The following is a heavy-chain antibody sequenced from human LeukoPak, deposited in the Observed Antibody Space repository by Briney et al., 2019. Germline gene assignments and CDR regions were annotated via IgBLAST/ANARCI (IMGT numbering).Heavy chain of an antibody. CDR2: INHSGST. CDR1: GGSFSGYY. V-gene: IGHV4-34*01. CDR3: ARGGGYSGYYFDY. D-gene: IGHD5-12*01. Sequence: SETLSLTYAVYGGSFSGYYWSWIRQPPGKGLEWIGEINHSGSTNYNPSLKSRVTISVDTSKNQFSLKLSSVTAADTAVYYCARGGGYSGYYFDYWGQGTLVTVSS. J-gene: IGHJ4*02.